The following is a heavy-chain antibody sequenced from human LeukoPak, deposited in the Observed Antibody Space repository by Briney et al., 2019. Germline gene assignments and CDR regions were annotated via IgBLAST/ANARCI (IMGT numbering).Heavy chain of an antibody. CDR3: ARVELYYYGMDV. CDR2: IYYSGNT. D-gene: IGHD1-1*01. CDR1: GGSISSGDYY. J-gene: IGHJ6*02. Sequence: PSETLSLTCTVSGGSISSGDYYWSWIRQPPGKGLEWIGYIYYSGNTYYNPSLKSRVTISVDTSKNQFSLKLSSVTAADTAVYYCARVELYYYGMDVWGQGTTVTVSS. V-gene: IGHV4-30-4*01.